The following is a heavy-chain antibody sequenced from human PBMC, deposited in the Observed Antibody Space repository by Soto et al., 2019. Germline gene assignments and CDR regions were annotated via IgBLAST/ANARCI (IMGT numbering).Heavy chain of an antibody. J-gene: IGHJ4*02. Sequence: QVLLVESGGGVVQPGRSLRLSCAASGFSFSSYAMHWVRQAPGKGLEWVAVISFEGNDKYYADSVKGRFTISRDENENTLYLQMNGLRPEDTAVYYCARDRYLDSYAFDSWGQGTLVTVSS. CDR3: ARDRYLDSYAFDS. V-gene: IGHV3-30-3*01. CDR1: GFSFSSYA. CDR2: ISFEGNDK. D-gene: IGHD3-9*01.